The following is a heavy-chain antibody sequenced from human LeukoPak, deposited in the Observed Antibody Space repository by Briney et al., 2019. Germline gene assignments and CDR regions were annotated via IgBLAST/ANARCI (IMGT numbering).Heavy chain of an antibody. CDR3: ARVDLRGAPPNSVMDV. CDR1: GFKFSDHY. D-gene: IGHD3/OR15-3a*01. J-gene: IGHJ6*03. Sequence: GSQRLSCAASGFKFSDHYIDWVRQAPGKGLEWIGEINHSGSTNYNPSLKSRVTISVDTSKNQFSLKLSSVTAADTAVYYCARVDLRGAPPNSVMDVWGKGTTVTVSS. CDR2: INHSGST. V-gene: IGHV4-34*01.